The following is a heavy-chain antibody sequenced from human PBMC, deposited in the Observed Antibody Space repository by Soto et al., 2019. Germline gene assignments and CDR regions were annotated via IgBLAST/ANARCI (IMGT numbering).Heavy chain of an antibody. Sequence: QVQLVESGGGVVQPGRSLRLSCAASGFTFSSYGMHWVRQAPGKGLEWVAVISYDGSNKYYADSVKGRFTISRDNSKNTLYLQMNSLRAEDTAVYYCAKDSNDFWSGSWGHFDYWGQGTLVTVSS. J-gene: IGHJ4*02. CDR2: ISYDGSNK. CDR3: AKDSNDFWSGSWGHFDY. V-gene: IGHV3-30*18. CDR1: GFTFSSYG. D-gene: IGHD3-3*01.